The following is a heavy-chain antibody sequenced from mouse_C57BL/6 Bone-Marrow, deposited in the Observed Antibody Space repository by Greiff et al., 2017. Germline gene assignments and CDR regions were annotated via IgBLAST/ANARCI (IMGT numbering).Heavy chain of an antibody. CDR3: ARYGDDYDVGAWFAY. Sequence: DVMLVESGGGLVQPGGSLSLSCAASGFTFTDYYMSWVRQPPGKALEWLGFIRNKANGYTTEYSASVKGRFTISRDNSQSILYLQMNALRAEDSATYYCARYGDDYDVGAWFAYWGQGTLVTVSA. CDR2: IRNKANGYTT. J-gene: IGHJ3*01. D-gene: IGHD2-4*01. CDR1: GFTFTDYY. V-gene: IGHV7-3*01.